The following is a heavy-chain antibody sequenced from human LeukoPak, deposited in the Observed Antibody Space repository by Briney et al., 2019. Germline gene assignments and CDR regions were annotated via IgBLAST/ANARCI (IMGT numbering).Heavy chain of an antibody. D-gene: IGHD3-3*01. CDR1: GFTFSSFW. J-gene: IGHJ4*02. CDR3: ADYGVSGVRNNFY. CDR2: ISVASNT. Sequence: PGGSLRLSCTASGFTFSSFWMSRVRQAPGKGLEWVSTISVASNTFYADSVKGRFTISRDNSRNTVYLQMTSLRADDTAVYYCADYGVSGVRNNFYWGQGTLVTVSS. V-gene: IGHV3-23*01.